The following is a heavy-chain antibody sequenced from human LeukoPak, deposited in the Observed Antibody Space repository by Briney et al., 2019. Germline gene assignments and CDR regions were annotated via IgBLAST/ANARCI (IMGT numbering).Heavy chain of an antibody. J-gene: IGHJ3*02. D-gene: IGHD6-13*01. CDR2: IYYSGST. Sequence: SETLSLTCTVSGGSISSSSYYWGWIRQPPGKGLEWIGSIYYSGSTYYNPSLKSRVTISVDTSKNQFSLKLSSVTAADTAVYYCARGLRIGIAAAGSPAFDIWGQGTMVTVSS. V-gene: IGHV4-39*01. CDR3: ARGLRIGIAAAGSPAFDI. CDR1: GGSISSSSYY.